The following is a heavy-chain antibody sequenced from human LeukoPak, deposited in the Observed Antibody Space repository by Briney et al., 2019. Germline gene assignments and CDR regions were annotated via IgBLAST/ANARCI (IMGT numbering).Heavy chain of an antibody. CDR1: GYSFTSYW. J-gene: IGHJ4*02. D-gene: IGHD3-10*01. CDR2: IYPGDSDT. CDR3: ARTQRYYGSGTYYTD. V-gene: IGHV5-51*01. Sequence: GESLKISCKGSGYSFTSYWIGWVRQMPGKGLEWMGIIYPGDSDTRYSPSFQGQVTISADKSISTAYLQWSSLKASDTAMYYCARTQRYYGSGTYYTDWGQGTLVTVSS.